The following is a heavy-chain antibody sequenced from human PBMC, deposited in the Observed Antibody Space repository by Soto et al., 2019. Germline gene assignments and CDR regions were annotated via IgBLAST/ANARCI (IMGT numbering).Heavy chain of an antibody. J-gene: IGHJ6*02. CDR3: AKSTGGTANGMDV. CDR1: GFSFGDYG. D-gene: IGHD2-8*02. Sequence: EVQLVESGGGLVQPGRSLRLSCTASGFSFGDYGMQWVRQLPGKGLEWVSGISWSGGSIGYADSVKGRFSISRDNAKKSLYLQMNSLRPEDTALYYCAKSTGGTANGMDVWGQGTTVTVSS. CDR2: ISWSGGSI. V-gene: IGHV3-9*01.